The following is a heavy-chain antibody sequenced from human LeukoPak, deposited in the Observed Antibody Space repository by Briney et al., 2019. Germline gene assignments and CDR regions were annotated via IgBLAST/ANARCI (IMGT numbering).Heavy chain of an antibody. J-gene: IGHJ5*02. Sequence: GASVRVSCKASEYTFTNYYLHWVRQAPGQGLEWMGIIHPSGGSTAYAQKFQGRVTMTRDTSTSTVYMELSSLRSEDTAVYYCARDSTTSSLADPWGQGTLVTVSS. CDR1: EYTFTNYY. CDR3: ARDSTTSSLADP. CDR2: IHPSGGST. V-gene: IGHV1-46*01. D-gene: IGHD2-2*01.